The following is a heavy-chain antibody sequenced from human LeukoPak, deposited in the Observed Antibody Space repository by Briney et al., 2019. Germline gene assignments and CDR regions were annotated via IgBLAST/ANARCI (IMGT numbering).Heavy chain of an antibody. CDR2: IWYDASNK. Sequence: GGSLRLSCAPSGFTFRNYGMHWVRQAPGKGLEWVAFIWYDASNKYYADSVRGRLTISRDSSKKTLYLQMNSLRAEDTAVYYCATDRATSYLDYWGQGTLVTVSS. CDR1: GFTFRNYG. J-gene: IGHJ4*02. CDR3: ATDRATSYLDY. V-gene: IGHV3-30*02.